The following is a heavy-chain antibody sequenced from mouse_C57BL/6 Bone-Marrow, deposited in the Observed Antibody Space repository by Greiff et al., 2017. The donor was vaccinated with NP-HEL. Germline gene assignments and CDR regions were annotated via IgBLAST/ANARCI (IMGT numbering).Heavy chain of an antibody. D-gene: IGHD2-4*01. CDR3: TRGELRRFAY. J-gene: IGHJ3*01. Sequence: VQLQQSGAEPVRPGASVTLSCKASGYTFTDYEMHWVKQTPVHGLEWIGAIDPETGGTAYNQKFKGKAILTADKSSSTAYMELRSLTSEDSAVYYCTRGELRRFAYWGQGTLVTVSA. CDR2: IDPETGGT. V-gene: IGHV1-15*01. CDR1: GYTFTDYE.